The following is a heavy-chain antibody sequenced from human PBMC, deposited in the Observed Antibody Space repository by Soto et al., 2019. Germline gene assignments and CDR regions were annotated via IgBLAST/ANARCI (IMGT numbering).Heavy chain of an antibody. V-gene: IGHV3-30*18. D-gene: IGHD3-3*01. CDR1: GFSFSSYG. J-gene: IGHJ3*02. CDR2: ISFDGSSE. Sequence: QVQLVESGGGVVRPGTSLRLSCAASGFSFSSYGLHWVRHTPAQGLEWVTMISFDGSSEYYADSVRGRFSGSRDNSRKTLYLEMTALRPDDTAVYYCAKYQGSSMFGVVNPAWAFDIWGQGTMVTVSS. CDR3: AKYQGSSMFGVVNPAWAFDI.